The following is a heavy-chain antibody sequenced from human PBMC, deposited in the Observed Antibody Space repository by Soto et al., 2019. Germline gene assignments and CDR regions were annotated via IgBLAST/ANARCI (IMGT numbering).Heavy chain of an antibody. CDR3: AKDIVVVVVATPGGYGMDV. Sequence: GASVKVSCKASGYTFTGYYMHWVRQAPGQGLEWMGWINPNSGCTNYAQKFQGRVTMTRDTSISTAYMELSRLRSDDTAVYYCAKDIVVVVVATPGGYGMDVWGQGTTVTVSS. CDR2: INPNSGCT. D-gene: IGHD2-15*01. V-gene: IGHV1-2*02. CDR1: GYTFTGYY. J-gene: IGHJ6*02.